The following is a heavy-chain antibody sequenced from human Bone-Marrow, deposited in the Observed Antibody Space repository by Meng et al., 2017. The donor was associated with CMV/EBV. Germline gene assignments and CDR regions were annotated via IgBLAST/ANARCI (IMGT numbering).Heavy chain of an antibody. CDR3: ARYRTTGDY. V-gene: IGHV3-7*01. D-gene: IGHD1-1*01. CDR1: GFTFSSSW. CDR2: IKQDGSEK. J-gene: IGHJ4*02. Sequence: GGSLRLSCAASGFTFSSSWMTWVRQAPGKGLEWVANIKQDGSEKYYVDSVKGRFTISRDNAKNSLFLQMNSLRAEDTAVYYCARYRTTGDYWGQGTLVTVSS.